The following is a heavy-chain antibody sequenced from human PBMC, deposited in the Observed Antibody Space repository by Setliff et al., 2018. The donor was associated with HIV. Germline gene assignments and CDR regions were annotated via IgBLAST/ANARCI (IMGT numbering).Heavy chain of an antibody. V-gene: IGHV3-7*01. D-gene: IGHD6-13*01. J-gene: IGHJ4*01. CDR1: GFMFGTNW. Sequence: LRLSCEASGFMFGTNWMSWVRQAPGKGPEWLANINQDGSDKYYMYSVKGRFTISRDNAKNSLYLQMNSLRADDTASYYCARGGASSLPLDYWGHGTLVTVSS. CDR3: ARGGASSLPLDY. CDR2: INQDGSDK.